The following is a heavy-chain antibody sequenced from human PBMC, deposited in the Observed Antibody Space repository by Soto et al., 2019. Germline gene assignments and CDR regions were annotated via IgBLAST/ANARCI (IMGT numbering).Heavy chain of an antibody. CDR3: ARDNTPILLWSTAIDY. V-gene: IGHV3-23*01. Sequence: GGSLRLSCAASGFTFSSYAMSWVRQAPGKGLEWVSGISGSGGSTYNADSVKGRFTISRDNSKNTLYLQMNSLRAEDTAVYYCARDNTPILLWSTAIDYWGQGTLVTVSS. J-gene: IGHJ4*02. CDR2: ISGSGGST. CDR1: GFTFSSYA. D-gene: IGHD3-10*01.